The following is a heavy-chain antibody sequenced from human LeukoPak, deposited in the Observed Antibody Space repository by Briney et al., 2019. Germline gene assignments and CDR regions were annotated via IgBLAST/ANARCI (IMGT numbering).Heavy chain of an antibody. D-gene: IGHD2-2*01. CDR2: IYTSGNT. Sequence: SETLSLTCTVSGGSISSYYWSWIRQPAGKGLEWIGRIYTSGNTNYNPSLKSRVTMSVDTSKNQFSLKLSSVTAADTAVYYCARHREYCSNITCYPFDFDYWGQGTLVTVSS. V-gene: IGHV4-4*07. J-gene: IGHJ4*02. CDR1: GGSISSYY. CDR3: ARHREYCSNITCYPFDFDY.